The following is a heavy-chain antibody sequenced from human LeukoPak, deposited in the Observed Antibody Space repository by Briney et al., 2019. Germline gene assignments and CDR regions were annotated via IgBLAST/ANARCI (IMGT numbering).Heavy chain of an antibody. J-gene: IGHJ4*02. CDR1: GFTFSSYW. Sequence: GGSLRLSCAASGFTFSSYWMSWVRQAPGKGLEWVANIKQDGSEKYYVDSVKGRFTISRDNAKNSLYLQMNSLRAEDTAVYYCARDYYGSGSYFDYWGQGTLVTVSS. D-gene: IGHD3-10*01. CDR2: IKQDGSEK. CDR3: ARDYYGSGSYFDY. V-gene: IGHV3-7*03.